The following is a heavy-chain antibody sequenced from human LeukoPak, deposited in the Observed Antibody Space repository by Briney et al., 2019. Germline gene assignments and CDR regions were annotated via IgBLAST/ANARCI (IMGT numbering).Heavy chain of an antibody. V-gene: IGHV4-30-2*01. D-gene: IGHD6-19*01. Sequence: SETLSLTCTVSGGSISSGGYYWSWIRQPPGKGLEWIGYIYHSGSTNYNPSLKSRVTISVDKSKNQFSLKLSSVTAADTAVYYCARDLAGIAVAGTGDGIDYWGQGTLVTVSS. J-gene: IGHJ4*02. CDR2: IYHSGST. CDR3: ARDLAGIAVAGTGDGIDY. CDR1: GGSISSGGYY.